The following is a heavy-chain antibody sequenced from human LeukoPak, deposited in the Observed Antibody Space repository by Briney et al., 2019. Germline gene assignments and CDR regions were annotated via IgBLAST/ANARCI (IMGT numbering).Heavy chain of an antibody. J-gene: IGHJ5*01. D-gene: IGHD1-1*01. V-gene: IGHV1-24*01. CDR3: ATEKDELLDS. CDR1: GYSLSELF. Sequence: APVKVSCKVSGYSLSELFTHRVRQAPGKGLEWMGGLDPEDGEPMYAQKFQGRVTMTGDTSTDTAYMELRSLRSEDTAVYYCATEKDELLDSWGQGTLVTVSS. CDR2: LDPEDGEP.